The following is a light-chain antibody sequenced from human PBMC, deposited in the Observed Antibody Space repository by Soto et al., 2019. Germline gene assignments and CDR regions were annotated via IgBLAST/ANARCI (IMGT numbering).Light chain of an antibody. J-gene: IGLJ1*01. CDR2: GVS. CDR1: ITDIGAYNY. CDR3: SSYTSSITPYV. V-gene: IGLV2-14*01. Sequence: QSALTQPASVSGSPGQSITISCTGTITDIGAYNYVSWYQQHPGKAPKLLIYGVSSRPSGVSNRFSGSKSGNAAYLTISGLQDDDEAEYYCSSYTSSITPYVLGTGIKVTVL.